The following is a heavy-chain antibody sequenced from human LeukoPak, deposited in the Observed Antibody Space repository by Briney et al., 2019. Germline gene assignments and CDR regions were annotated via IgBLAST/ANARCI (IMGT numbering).Heavy chain of an antibody. V-gene: IGHV3-15*01. CDR2: IKSKTDGGTT. CDR3: TIENYYYFYGMDV. CDR1: GFTFSNAW. J-gene: IGHJ6*02. Sequence: GGSLRLSCAASGFTFSNAWMSWVRQAPGKGLEWVGRIKSKTDGGTTDYAAPVKGRFTISRDDSKNTLHLQMNSLKTEDTAVYYCTIENYYYFYGMDVWGQGTTVTVS.